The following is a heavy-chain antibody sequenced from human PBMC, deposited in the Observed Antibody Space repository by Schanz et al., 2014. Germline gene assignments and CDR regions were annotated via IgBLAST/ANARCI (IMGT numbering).Heavy chain of an antibody. CDR2: IYSSGST. CDR1: GFTVSNSY. V-gene: IGHV3-53*04. J-gene: IGHJ6*02. CDR3: ARAQGVIRLYYGVDV. Sequence: VQLVESGGGVVQPGGSLRLSCAASGFTVSNSYIHWVRQAPGKGLEWVSTIYSSGSTYYADSVKGRFTISRDNSMNTVYLQMNSLRSDDAAVYYCARAQGVIRLYYGVDVWGQGTTVTVSS. D-gene: IGHD3-10*01.